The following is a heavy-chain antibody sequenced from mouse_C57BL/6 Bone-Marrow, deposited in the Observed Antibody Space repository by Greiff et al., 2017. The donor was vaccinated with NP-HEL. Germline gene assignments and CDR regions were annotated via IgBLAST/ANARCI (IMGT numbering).Heavy chain of an antibody. D-gene: IGHD2-3*01. V-gene: IGHV1-81*01. CDR3: ARRWLLHFDY. CDR2: IYPRSGNT. CDR1: GYTFTSYG. J-gene: IGHJ2*01. Sequence: VKLQESGAELARPGASVKLSCKASGYTFTSYGISWVKQRTGQGLEWIGEIYPRSGNTYYNEKFKGKATLTADKSSSTAYMELRSLTSEDSAVYFCARRWLLHFDYWGQGTTLTVSS.